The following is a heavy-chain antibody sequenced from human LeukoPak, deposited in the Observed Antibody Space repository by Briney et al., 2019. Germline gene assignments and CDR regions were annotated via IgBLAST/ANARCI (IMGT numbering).Heavy chain of an antibody. CDR3: ARGRLQLERNYYYYYMDV. CDR1: GYTLTELS. D-gene: IGHD1-1*01. Sequence: GASVKVSCKVSGYTLTELSMHWVRQATGQGLEWMGWMNPNSGNTGYAQKFQGRVTITRNTSISTAYMELSSLRSEDTAVYYCARGRLQLERNYYYYYMDVWGKGTTVTVSS. CDR2: MNPNSGNT. V-gene: IGHV1-8*03. J-gene: IGHJ6*03.